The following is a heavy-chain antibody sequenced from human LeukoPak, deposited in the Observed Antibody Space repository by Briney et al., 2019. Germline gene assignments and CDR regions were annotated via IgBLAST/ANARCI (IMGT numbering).Heavy chain of an antibody. J-gene: IGHJ6*02. CDR2: ISYDGSNK. CDR1: GFTFSSYA. D-gene: IGHD6-19*01. Sequence: GGSLRLSCAASGFTFSSYAMHWVRQAPGKGLEWVAVISYDGSNKYYADSVKGRFTISRDNSKNTLYLQMNSPRAEDTAVYYCARGSSGWYLDYYYGMDVWGQGTTVTVSS. V-gene: IGHV3-30-3*01. CDR3: ARGSSGWYLDYYYGMDV.